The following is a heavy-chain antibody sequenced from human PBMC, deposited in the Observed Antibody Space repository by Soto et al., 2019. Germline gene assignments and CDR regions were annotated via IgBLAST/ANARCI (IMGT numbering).Heavy chain of an antibody. Sequence: QVQLVESGGGVVQPGRSLRLSCAASGFTFSSYGMHWVRQAPGKGLEWVAVIWYDGSNKYYADSVKGRFTSSRDNSKNTLYLQMNSLRAEDTAVYYCAFLPSGWDDDAFDIWGQGTMVTVSS. V-gene: IGHV3-33*01. D-gene: IGHD1-26*01. CDR2: IWYDGSNK. CDR3: AFLPSGWDDDAFDI. J-gene: IGHJ3*02. CDR1: GFTFSSYG.